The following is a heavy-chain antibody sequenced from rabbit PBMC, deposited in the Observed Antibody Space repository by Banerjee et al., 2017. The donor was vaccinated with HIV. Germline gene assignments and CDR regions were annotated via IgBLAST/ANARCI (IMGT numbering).Heavy chain of an antibody. CDR2: INIVTGKT. J-gene: IGHJ4*01. CDR1: GVSFSGNSY. CDR3: ARGSAAMTMVITGYYLSL. V-gene: IGHV1S45*01. Sequence: QEQLEEPGGDLVKPGASLTLTCIASGVSFSGNSYMCWVRQAPGKGLEWIACINIVTGKTVYASWAKGRFIMSRTSSTTVFLQMTSLTAADTATYFCARGSAAMTMVITGYYLSLWGPGTLVTVS. D-gene: IGHD2-1*01.